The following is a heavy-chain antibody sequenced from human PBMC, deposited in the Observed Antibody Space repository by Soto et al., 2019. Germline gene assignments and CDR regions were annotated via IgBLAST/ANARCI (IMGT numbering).Heavy chain of an antibody. D-gene: IGHD6-19*01. V-gene: IGHV3-15*07. J-gene: IGHJ4*02. CDR2: IKSKTDGGTT. CDR1: GFTFSNAW. Sequence: GGSLRLSCAASGFTFSNAWMNWVRQAPGKGLEWVGRIKSKTDGGTTDYAAPVKGRFTISRDDSKNTLYLQMNSLRVEDTAIYYCAKDPRQWLVGFDYWGQGTLVTVSS. CDR3: AKDPRQWLVGFDY.